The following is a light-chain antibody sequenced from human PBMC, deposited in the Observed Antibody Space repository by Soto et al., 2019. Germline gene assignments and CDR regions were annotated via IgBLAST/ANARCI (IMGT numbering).Light chain of an antibody. V-gene: IGKV3-15*01. J-gene: IGKJ2*01. CDR2: RAS. Sequence: ERVLTQSPATLSVSPGERATLSCRASQSVSSNVAWYEQIPGQTPRLLMYRASTRATGIPVRFSGSGSGTEFTLTISSLQSEDFEVYYCHQYDDGPYTFGQGTKVDIK. CDR1: QSVSSN. CDR3: HQYDDGPYT.